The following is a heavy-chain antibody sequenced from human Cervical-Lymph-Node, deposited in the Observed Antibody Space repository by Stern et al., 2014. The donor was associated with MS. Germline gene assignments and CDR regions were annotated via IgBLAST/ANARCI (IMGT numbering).Heavy chain of an antibody. Sequence: VHLVESGAEVKKPGSSVKVSCKASGGTFSSYGISWVRQAPGQGLEWMGGISPILGTANYAQKFQGRVTITADESTSTAYMEMSSLRSEDTAVYYCAREFNYDSSGYYFYYWGQGTLVTVSS. J-gene: IGHJ4*02. CDR3: AREFNYDSSGYYFYY. CDR2: ISPILGTA. CDR1: GGTFSSYG. V-gene: IGHV1-69*01. D-gene: IGHD3-22*01.